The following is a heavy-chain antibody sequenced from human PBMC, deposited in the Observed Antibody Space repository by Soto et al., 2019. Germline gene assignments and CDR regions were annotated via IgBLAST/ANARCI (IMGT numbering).Heavy chain of an antibody. D-gene: IGHD2-15*01. Sequence: SETLSLTCTVSGASISSGGYYWSWIRQHPGKGLEWIGYIYYTGTTFYNPSLKSRVFMSLDTSKNHFSLNLSPVTAADTAVFYCAGGKNYPVPFDYWGQGTLVTVSS. V-gene: IGHV4-31*03. CDR3: AGGKNYPVPFDY. CDR2: IYYTGTT. J-gene: IGHJ4*02. CDR1: GASISSGGYY.